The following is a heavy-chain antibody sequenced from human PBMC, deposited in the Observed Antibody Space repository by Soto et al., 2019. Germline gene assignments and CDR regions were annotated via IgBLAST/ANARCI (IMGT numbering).Heavy chain of an antibody. D-gene: IGHD6-6*01. CDR2: ISTNGVGT. CDR1: GFTLSGYA. Sequence: EVQLVESGGGLAQPGGSLRLSCAASGFTLSGYAMDWVRQAPGKGLEYVSGISTNGVGTYYANSVQGRFIISRDNSKNTVYLQMGSLRPEDMAVYYCARRARPDFYYMDVWGKGTTVTVSS. CDR3: ARRARPDFYYMDV. V-gene: IGHV3-64*01. J-gene: IGHJ6*03.